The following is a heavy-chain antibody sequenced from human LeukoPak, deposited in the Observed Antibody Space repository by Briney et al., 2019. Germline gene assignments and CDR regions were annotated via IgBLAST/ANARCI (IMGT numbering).Heavy chain of an antibody. CDR1: GFIFRDYH. J-gene: IGHJ4*02. Sequence: GGSLRLSCAASGFIFRDYHIHWVRQAPGKGLEWVSSISSSAGYMYYADSVKGRFTISRDNARNSLYLQMNILRAEDTAVYYCARGPWDYYDSSNYRTFDYWGQGTLVTVSS. CDR2: ISSSAGYM. CDR3: ARGPWDYYDSSNYRTFDY. V-gene: IGHV3-21*01. D-gene: IGHD3-22*01.